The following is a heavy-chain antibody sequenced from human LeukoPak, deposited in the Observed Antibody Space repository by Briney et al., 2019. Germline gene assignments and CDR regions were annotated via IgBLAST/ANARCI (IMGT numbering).Heavy chain of an antibody. D-gene: IGHD6-19*01. CDR2: IYYSGST. Sequence: PSETLSLTCTVSGGSISSSSYYWGWIRPPPGKGLVWIGSIYYSGSTYYNPSLKSRVTISVDTSENQFSLKLSSVTAADTAVYYCAIHRYVAVAGTTPFDYWGQGTLVTVSS. CDR1: GGSISSSSYY. J-gene: IGHJ4*02. V-gene: IGHV4-39*01. CDR3: AIHRYVAVAGTTPFDY.